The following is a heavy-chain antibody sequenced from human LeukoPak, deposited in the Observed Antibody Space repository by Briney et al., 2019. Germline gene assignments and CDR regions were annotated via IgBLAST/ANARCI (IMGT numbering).Heavy chain of an antibody. Sequence: SQTLSLTCTVSGGSISSGDYYWSWIRQPPGKGLEWIGYIYYSGSTYYNPSLKSRVTISVDTSKNQFSLRPSSVTAADTAVYYCARGAGRWLQSGFDYWGQGTLVTVSS. CDR2: IYYSGST. V-gene: IGHV4-30-4*01. CDR1: GGSISSGDYY. J-gene: IGHJ4*02. CDR3: ARGAGRWLQSGFDY. D-gene: IGHD5-24*01.